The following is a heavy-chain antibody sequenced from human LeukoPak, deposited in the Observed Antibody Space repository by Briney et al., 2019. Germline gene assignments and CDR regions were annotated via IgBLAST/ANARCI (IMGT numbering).Heavy chain of an antibody. CDR1: GFTFSNYA. CDR3: ARDARSSGWYELVPFDY. V-gene: IGHV3-74*01. CDR2: INSDGSSS. D-gene: IGHD6-19*01. Sequence: GGSLRLSCAASGFTFSNYAMSWVRQAPGKGLVWVSRINSDGSSSSYADSVKGRSTISRDNAKNTLYLQMNSLRAEDTAVYYCARDARSSGWYELVPFDYWGQGTLVTVSS. J-gene: IGHJ4*02.